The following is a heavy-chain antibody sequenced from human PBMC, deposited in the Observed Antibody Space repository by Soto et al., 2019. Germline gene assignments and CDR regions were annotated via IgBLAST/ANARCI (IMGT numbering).Heavy chain of an antibody. CDR2: IKEDGAEK. Sequence: GGSLRLSCAASGFTFSSYWMSWVRQAPGKGLEWVASIKEDGAEKYYVDSVEGRFTISRDNAENSLYLHMNSLRAEDTAVYHCARGWGSLEHSGFPYFYAMDDWGQGTTGNVSS. J-gene: IGHJ6*02. D-gene: IGHD1-26*01. CDR3: ARGWGSLEHSGFPYFYAMDD. CDR1: GFTFSSYW. V-gene: IGHV3-7*01.